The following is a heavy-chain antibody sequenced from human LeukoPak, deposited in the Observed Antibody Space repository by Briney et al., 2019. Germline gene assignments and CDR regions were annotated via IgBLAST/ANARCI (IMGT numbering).Heavy chain of an antibody. D-gene: IGHD1-1*01. Sequence: QTGGSLRLSCAASGFTFSSYAMHWVRRAPGKGLEWVAVISYDGSNKYYADSVKGRFTISRDNSKNTLYLQMNSLRAEDTAVCYCASLPLLRTYDDAFDIWGQGTMVTVSS. V-gene: IGHV3-30-3*01. J-gene: IGHJ3*02. CDR3: ASLPLLRTYDDAFDI. CDR1: GFTFSSYA. CDR2: ISYDGSNK.